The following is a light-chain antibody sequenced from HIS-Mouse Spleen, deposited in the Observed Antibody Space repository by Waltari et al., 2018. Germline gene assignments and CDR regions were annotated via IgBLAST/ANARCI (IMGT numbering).Light chain of an antibody. CDR3: SSYTSSSFNVV. Sequence: SPGQSITISCTGTSSDVGGYNYVSWYQQHPGKAPKLMIYDVSNRPSGVSNRFSGSKFGNTASLTISGLQAEDEADYYCSSYTSSSFNVVFGGGTKLTVL. CDR2: DVS. V-gene: IGLV2-14*03. CDR1: SSDVGGYNY. J-gene: IGLJ2*01.